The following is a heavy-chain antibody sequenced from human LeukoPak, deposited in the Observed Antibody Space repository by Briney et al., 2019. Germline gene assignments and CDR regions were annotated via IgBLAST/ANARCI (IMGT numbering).Heavy chain of an antibody. Sequence: GGSLRLSCVASGFTFTNFGMSWVRQPPGKGLEWVSGTSGTAGSTYYADSVKGRFTISRDNSKNTLYLHMNSLRAEDTAVYHCVKADSSAWYALFDSWGQGTLVTVSS. J-gene: IGHJ4*02. D-gene: IGHD6-19*01. CDR1: GFTFTNFG. V-gene: IGHV3-23*01. CDR3: VKADSSAWYALFDS. CDR2: TSGTAGST.